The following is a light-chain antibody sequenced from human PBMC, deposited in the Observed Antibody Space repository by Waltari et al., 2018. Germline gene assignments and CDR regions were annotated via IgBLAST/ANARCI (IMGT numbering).Light chain of an antibody. Sequence: ASVGDRVTITCRASQSISRHLNWYQQKSGKAPKFLIHAASSLQSGVPSRFSGSGSGTDFTLTISSLQPEDFATYYCQQSYNTPFTFGPGTKVDVE. J-gene: IGKJ3*01. CDR1: QSISRH. CDR3: QQSYNTPFT. V-gene: IGKV1-39*01. CDR2: AAS.